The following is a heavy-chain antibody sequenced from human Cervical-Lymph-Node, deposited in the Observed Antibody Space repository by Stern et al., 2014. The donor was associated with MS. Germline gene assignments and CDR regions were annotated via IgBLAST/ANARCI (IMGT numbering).Heavy chain of an antibody. CDR2: VVVGSGNT. J-gene: IGHJ3*02. V-gene: IGHV1-58*01. CDR1: GFTFTSSA. Sequence: QLVESGPEVKKPGTSVKVSCKASGFTFTSSAVQWVRQARGQRLDWIGWVVVGSGNTNYAQKFQERVTITRDMSTSTAYMELSSLRSEDTAVYYCAAIRDYYDSSGYDAFDIWGQGTMVTVSS. CDR3: AAIRDYYDSSGYDAFDI. D-gene: IGHD3-22*01.